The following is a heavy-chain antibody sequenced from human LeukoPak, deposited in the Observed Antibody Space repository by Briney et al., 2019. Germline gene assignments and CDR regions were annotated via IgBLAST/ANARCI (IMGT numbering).Heavy chain of an antibody. V-gene: IGHV3-30*18. CDR3: VKDLTAVAVTSDY. CDR1: RFTFSSYG. Sequence: GRSLRLSCAASRFTFSSYGMHWVRQAPGKGLEWVAVISYDGSNKYYADSVKGRFTISRDNSKNTLYLQMSSLRAEDTAVYYCVKDLTAVAVTSDYWGQGTPVTVSS. J-gene: IGHJ4*02. CDR2: ISYDGSNK. D-gene: IGHD6-19*01.